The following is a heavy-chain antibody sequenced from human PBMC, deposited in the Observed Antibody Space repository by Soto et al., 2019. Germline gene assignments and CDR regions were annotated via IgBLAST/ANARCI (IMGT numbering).Heavy chain of an antibody. Sequence: QLQLQESGPGLVKPSETLSLTCTVSGGSISSSSYYWGWIRQPPGKGLEWIGSIYYSGSTYYNPSLKSRVTISVDTSKNQFSLKLSSVTAADTAVYYCARRDYDFWSGYYTGNYFDYWGQGTLVTVSS. D-gene: IGHD3-3*01. J-gene: IGHJ4*02. V-gene: IGHV4-39*01. CDR2: IYYSGST. CDR1: GGSISSSSYY. CDR3: ARRDYDFWSGYYTGNYFDY.